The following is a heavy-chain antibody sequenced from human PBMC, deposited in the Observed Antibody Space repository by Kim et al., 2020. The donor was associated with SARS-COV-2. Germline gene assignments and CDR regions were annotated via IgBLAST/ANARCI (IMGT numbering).Heavy chain of an antibody. J-gene: IGHJ6*02. CDR1: GGSISSYY. CDR2: IYYSGST. D-gene: IGHD3-16*02. CDR3: ASGPTYVWGSYRYLYYGMDV. Sequence: SETLSLTCTVSGGSISSYYWSWIRQPPGKGLEWIGFIYYSGSTNYNPSLKSRVTISVDTSKNQLSLKLSSVTAADTAVYYCASGPTYVWGSYRYLYYGMDVWGQGTTVTVSS. V-gene: IGHV4-59*13.